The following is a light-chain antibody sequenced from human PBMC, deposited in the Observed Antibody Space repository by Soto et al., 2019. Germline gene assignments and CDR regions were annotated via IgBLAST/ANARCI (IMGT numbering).Light chain of an antibody. CDR1: SSDIGSYNY. CDR2: EVS. CDR3: SSYTTSSTVV. J-gene: IGLJ7*01. V-gene: IGLV2-14*01. Sequence: QSALTQAASVSGSLGQSITISCTGTSSDIGSYNYVSWFQQYPGKAPKLIISEVSNRPSGVSTRFSGSKSGITASLTISGLQADDEADYYCSSYTTSSTVVFGGGTKLTVL.